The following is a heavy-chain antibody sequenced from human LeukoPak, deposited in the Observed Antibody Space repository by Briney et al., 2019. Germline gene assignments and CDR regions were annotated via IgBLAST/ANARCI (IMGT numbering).Heavy chain of an antibody. D-gene: IGHD3-22*01. J-gene: IGHJ4*02. V-gene: IGHV3-7*01. CDR2: IKQDGSEK. Sequence: QSGGSLRLSCAGSGFTFSIYGMHWVRQAPGKGLEWVANIKQDGSEKYYVDSVKGRFTISRDNAKNSLYLQMNSLRAEDTAVYYCARGTFVVYWGQGTLVTVSS. CDR3: ARGTFVVY. CDR1: GFTFSIYG.